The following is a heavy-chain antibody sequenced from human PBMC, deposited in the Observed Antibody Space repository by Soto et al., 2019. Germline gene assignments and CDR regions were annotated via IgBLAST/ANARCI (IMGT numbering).Heavy chain of an antibody. J-gene: IGHJ4*02. Sequence: EVQLVESGGGLVKPGGSLRLSCAASGFTFSNYGMNWVRQAPGKGLEWVSSTSSRSSYIYYTDSVKGRFSISRDNDKDPLYLQMNSLRDEDTDVYYCARGGFYGDYFDYWGQGTLVTVSS. V-gene: IGHV3-21*01. D-gene: IGHD4-17*01. CDR3: ARGGFYGDYFDY. CDR2: TSSRSSYI. CDR1: GFTFSNYG.